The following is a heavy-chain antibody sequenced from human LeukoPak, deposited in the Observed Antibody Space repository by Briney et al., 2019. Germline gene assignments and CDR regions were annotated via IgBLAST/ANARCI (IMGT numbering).Heavy chain of an antibody. CDR1: GGSISSGSYY. D-gene: IGHD3-3*01. J-gene: IGHJ5*02. V-gene: IGHV4-61*02. CDR3: ARDPHAPTIFGVFDP. Sequence: SETLSLTCTVSGGSISSGSYYWSLIRQPAGKGLEWIGRIYTSGSTNYNPSLKSRVTISVDTSKNQFSLKLSSVTAADTAVYYCARDPHAPTIFGVFDPWGQGTLVTVSS. CDR2: IYTSGST.